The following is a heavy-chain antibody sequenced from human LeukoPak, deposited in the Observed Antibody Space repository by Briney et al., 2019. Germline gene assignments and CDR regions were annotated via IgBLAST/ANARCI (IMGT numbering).Heavy chain of an antibody. J-gene: IGHJ4*02. CDR1: GYSISSGYY. Sequence: SETLSLTCTVSGYSISSGYYWGWIRQPPGKGLEWIGSIYHSGSTFYNPSLKSRVTISVDTSKNQFSLELTSATAADTAVYYCAKYEGGTMDDYWGQGTLVTVSS. CDR2: IYHSGST. D-gene: IGHD2/OR15-2a*01. CDR3: AKYEGGTMDDY. V-gene: IGHV4-38-2*02.